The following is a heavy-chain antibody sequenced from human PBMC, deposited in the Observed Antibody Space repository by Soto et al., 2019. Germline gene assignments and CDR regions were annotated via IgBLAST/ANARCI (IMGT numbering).Heavy chain of an antibody. V-gene: IGHV3-33*01. CDR2: ICYDGSNK. Sequence: VQLVESGGGVVQPGRSLRLSCAASGFTFSSYGMHGVRQAPGKGLEWVAVICYDGSNKYYADSVKGRFTISRDNSKNTLYLQMNSLRAEDTAVYYCARDEGAYPIDPCGQGTLFTVSS. CDR3: ARDEGAYPIDP. CDR1: GFTFSSYG. J-gene: IGHJ5*02.